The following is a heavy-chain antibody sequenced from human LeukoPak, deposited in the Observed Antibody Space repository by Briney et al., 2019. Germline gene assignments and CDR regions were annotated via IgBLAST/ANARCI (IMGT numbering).Heavy chain of an antibody. CDR1: GFTFINYD. CDR3: ARDRGGFYFDL. J-gene: IGHJ4*02. CDR2: IRSSGNII. Sequence: GGSLRLSCTASGFTFINYDMNWVRQAPGKGLEWISYIRSSGNIIYYADFLKGRFSISRDNGKNTMFLQMNTLRAEDTAVYYCARDRGGFYFDLWGQGTLFTVSS. V-gene: IGHV3-48*03. D-gene: IGHD3-10*01.